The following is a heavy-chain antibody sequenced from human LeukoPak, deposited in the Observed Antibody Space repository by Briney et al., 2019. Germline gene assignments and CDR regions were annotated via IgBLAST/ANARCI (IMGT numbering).Heavy chain of an antibody. J-gene: IGHJ4*02. CDR1: GFTFDDFY. D-gene: IGHD4-23*01. CDR2: ISSSGGTM. CDR3: ARVTHGGFDFDY. Sequence: GGSLRLSCAVSGFTFDDFYMSWIRQAPGKGLEWIAYISSSGGTMNFADSVKGRFTISRDNAKNSLSLQMNRLRVEDTAVYYCARVTHGGFDFDYWGQGTQVTASS. V-gene: IGHV3-11*04.